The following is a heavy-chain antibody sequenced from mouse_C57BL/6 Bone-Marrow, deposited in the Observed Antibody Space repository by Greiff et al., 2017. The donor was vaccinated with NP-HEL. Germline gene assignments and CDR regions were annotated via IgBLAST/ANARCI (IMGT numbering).Heavy chain of an antibody. Sequence: EVKLMESGGELVKPGGSLKLSCAASGFTFSSYGMSWVRQTPDKRLELVATISSGGSYTYYPDSVKGRFTISRDNAKNTLYLQMSSLKSEDTAMYYCARRGDYDGYFDYWGQGTTLTVSS. D-gene: IGHD2-4*01. J-gene: IGHJ2*01. CDR1: GFTFSSYG. V-gene: IGHV5-6*02. CDR3: ARRGDYDGYFDY. CDR2: ISSGGSYT.